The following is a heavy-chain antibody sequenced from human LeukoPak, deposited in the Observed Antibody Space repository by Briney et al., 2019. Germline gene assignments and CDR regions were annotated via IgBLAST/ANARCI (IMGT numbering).Heavy chain of an antibody. J-gene: IGHJ4*02. D-gene: IGHD6-19*01. CDR3: ARAHSCGWYGY. CDR1: GVSISSSSYY. CDR2: IYYSGST. Sequence: SETLSLTCTVSGVSISSSSYYWGWIRQPPGQGLEWIGSIYYSGSTYYNPSLKSRVTISVDTSKNQYSLKLSAAAAADSAGEYCARAHSCGWYGYWGQGTLVTVSS. V-gene: IGHV4-39*01.